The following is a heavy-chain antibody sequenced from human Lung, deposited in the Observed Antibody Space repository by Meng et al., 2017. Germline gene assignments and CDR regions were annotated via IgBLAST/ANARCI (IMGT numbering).Heavy chain of an antibody. J-gene: IGHJ4*02. Sequence: QGQLVQSGAEVKKPGPSVKVSCKASGYTFPDYWLHWVRRAPGQGLEWMGRINPKSGDTHYAQRFQGRVTMTGDTSISTAYMELSGLRSDDTAMYYCARDEDISAAGKLFGDYWGQGTLVTVSS. V-gene: IGHV1-2*06. CDR3: ARDEDISAAGKLFGDY. CDR1: GYTFPDYW. CDR2: INPKSGDT. D-gene: IGHD6-25*01.